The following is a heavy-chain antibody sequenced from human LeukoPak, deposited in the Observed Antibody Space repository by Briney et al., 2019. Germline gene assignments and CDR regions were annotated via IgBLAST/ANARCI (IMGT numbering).Heavy chain of an antibody. V-gene: IGHV4-59*01. CDR2: IYYSGST. CDR3: ARGYSGSYGRSDY. CDR1: GGSISSYY. Sequence: SETLSLTCTVSGGSISSYYWGWIRQPPGKGLEWIGYIYYSGSTSCNPSLKSRVTISVDTSKNQFSLKLSSVTAADTAVYYCARGYSGSYGRSDYWGQGTLVTVSS. D-gene: IGHD1-26*01. J-gene: IGHJ4*02.